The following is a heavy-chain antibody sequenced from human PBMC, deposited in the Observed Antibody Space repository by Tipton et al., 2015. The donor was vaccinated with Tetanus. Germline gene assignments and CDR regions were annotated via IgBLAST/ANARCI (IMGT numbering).Heavy chain of an antibody. V-gene: IGHV3-23*01. Sequence: SLRLSCAASRFTFSRNPMTWVRQAPGKGLEWVSGISGSGGSTYYADSVKGRFTISRDNSKNTVSLQMISLRAEDTAIYYCARGHERCPGTNCHRATDYWGQGPLVTVSS. D-gene: IGHD2-2*01. CDR3: ARGHERCPGTNCHRATDY. CDR2: ISGSGGST. J-gene: IGHJ4*02. CDR1: RFTFSRNP.